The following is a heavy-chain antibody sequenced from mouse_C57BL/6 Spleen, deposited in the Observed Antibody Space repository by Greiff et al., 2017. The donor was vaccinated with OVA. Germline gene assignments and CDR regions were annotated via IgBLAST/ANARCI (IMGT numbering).Heavy chain of an antibody. D-gene: IGHD1-1*01. CDR3: ARGYYGSSYYFDY. Sequence: VHVKQSVAELVRPGASVKLSCTASGFNIKNTYMHWVKQRPEQGLEWIGRIDPANGNTKYAPKFQGKATITADTSSNTAYPQLSSLTSEDTAIYYCARGYYGSSYYFDYWGQGTTLTVSS. CDR2: IDPANGNT. CDR1: GFNIKNTY. V-gene: IGHV14-3*01. J-gene: IGHJ2*01.